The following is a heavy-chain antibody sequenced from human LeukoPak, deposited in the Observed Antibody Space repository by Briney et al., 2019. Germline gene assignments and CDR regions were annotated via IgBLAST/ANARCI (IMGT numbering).Heavy chain of an antibody. J-gene: IGHJ4*02. CDR2: ISSSAGTM. V-gene: IGHV3-48*03. CDR3: VRAGGYNHFDY. D-gene: IGHD5-24*01. Sequence: GGSLRLSCAASGFTFSTYEMNWVRQAPGKGLEWVSYISSSAGTMYYADSVTGRFTVSRDNAKNSLYLQLNSLRAEDTAVYYCVRAGGYNHFDYWGQGTLVTVSS. CDR1: GFTFSTYE.